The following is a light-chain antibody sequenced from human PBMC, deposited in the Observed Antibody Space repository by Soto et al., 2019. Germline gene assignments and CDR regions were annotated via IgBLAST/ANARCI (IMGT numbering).Light chain of an antibody. V-gene: IGKV1-5*01. CDR1: QTIGSL. Sequence: DIQMTQSPSTLSGSVGDRVTLPCRASQTIGSLLAWYQQKPGKAPKTLIYDASALHRGVPSRFSGSGSGTTFTRTIASLQPDDFETDYCQQYETFSGTFGPGTQVDIK. CDR2: DAS. J-gene: IGKJ1*01. CDR3: QQYETFSGT.